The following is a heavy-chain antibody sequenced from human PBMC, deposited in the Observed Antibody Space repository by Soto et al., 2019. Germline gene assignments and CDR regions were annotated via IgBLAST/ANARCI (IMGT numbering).Heavy chain of an antibody. CDR1: GFTFSSYG. J-gene: IGHJ4*02. V-gene: IGHV3-33*01. CDR3: SRDLSFGGGAIDY. D-gene: IGHD3-16*02. CDR2: IWYDGSNK. Sequence: GGSLRLSCAASGFTFSSYGMHWVRQAPGKGLEWVAVIWYDGSNKYYVDSVKGRFTISRDNSKNTLYLQMNSLRAEDTAVYYCSRDLSFGGGAIDYWCQGTLVTVSS.